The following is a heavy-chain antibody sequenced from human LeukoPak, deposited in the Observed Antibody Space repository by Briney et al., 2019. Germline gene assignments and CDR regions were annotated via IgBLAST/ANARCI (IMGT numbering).Heavy chain of an antibody. CDR1: GFTFSSYG. J-gene: IGHJ3*02. Sequence: GGSLRLSCAASGFTFSSYGMSWVRQAPGKGLEWVSAISGSGGSTYYADSVKGRFTISRDSSKNTLYLQMNSLRAEDTAVYYCAKKNVVLDAFDIWGQGTMVTVSS. V-gene: IGHV3-23*01. CDR2: ISGSGGST. CDR3: AKKNVVLDAFDI. D-gene: IGHD1-1*01.